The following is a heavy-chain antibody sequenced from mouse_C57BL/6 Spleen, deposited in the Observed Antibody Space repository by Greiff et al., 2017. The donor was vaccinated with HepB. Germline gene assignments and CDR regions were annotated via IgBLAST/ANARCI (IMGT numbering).Heavy chain of an antibody. D-gene: IGHD2-4*01. Sequence: VQLQQSGPGLVQPSQSLSITCTVSGFSLTSYGVHWVRQSPGKGLEWLGVIWSGGSTDYNAAFISRLSISKDNSKSQVFFKMNSLLADDTAIYYCARARYDYDLYWYFDVWGTGTTVTVSS. J-gene: IGHJ1*03. CDR2: IWSGGST. CDR3: ARARYDYDLYWYFDV. CDR1: GFSLTSYG. V-gene: IGHV2-2*01.